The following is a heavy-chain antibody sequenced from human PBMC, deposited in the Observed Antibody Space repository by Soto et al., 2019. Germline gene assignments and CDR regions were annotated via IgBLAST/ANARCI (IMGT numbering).Heavy chain of an antibody. CDR2: IYYSGTN. J-gene: IGHJ4*02. V-gene: IGHV4-39*01. CDR1: GGSISNSDYY. D-gene: IGHD1-7*01. Sequence: QLQLQESGPGLVKPSETLSLTCTVSGGSISNSDYYWGWFRQSPGKGLEWIGSIYYSGTNFYDPSLRSRLSMSVDTSKNQFSLRLNSVTAADTAGYYCARQARGTTWSDFDYWSQGTLVTVSS. CDR3: ARQARGTTWSDFDY.